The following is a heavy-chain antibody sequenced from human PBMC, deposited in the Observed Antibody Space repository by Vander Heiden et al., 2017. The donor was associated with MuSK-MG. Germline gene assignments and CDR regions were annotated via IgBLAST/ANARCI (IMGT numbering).Heavy chain of an antibody. CDR3: VRERLIVVVSQHASDWFDP. CDR2: IYYSGST. Sequence: QLQLQESGPGLVKPSETLSLTCTVSGGSISSSSYYWGWIRQPPGKGLEWIGSIYYSGSTYYNPSLKSRVTISVDTSKNQFSLKLSSVTAADTAVYYCVRERLIVVVSQHASDWFDPWGQGTLVTVSS. D-gene: IGHD3-22*01. J-gene: IGHJ5*02. V-gene: IGHV4-39*01. CDR1: GGSISSSSYY.